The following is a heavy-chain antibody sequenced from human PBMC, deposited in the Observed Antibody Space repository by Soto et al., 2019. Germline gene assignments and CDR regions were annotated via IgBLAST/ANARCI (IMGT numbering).Heavy chain of an antibody. CDR1: GYTFTSYA. J-gene: IGHJ5*02. CDR3: GRDWSGDNWFDP. Sequence: ASVKVSCKASGYTFTSYAMHWVRQAPGQRLEWMGWINAGNGNTKYSQKFQGRVTITRDTSASTAYMELSSLRSEDTAVYYCGRDWSGDNWFDPWGQGTLVTVSS. V-gene: IGHV1-3*01. D-gene: IGHD3-3*01. CDR2: INAGNGNT.